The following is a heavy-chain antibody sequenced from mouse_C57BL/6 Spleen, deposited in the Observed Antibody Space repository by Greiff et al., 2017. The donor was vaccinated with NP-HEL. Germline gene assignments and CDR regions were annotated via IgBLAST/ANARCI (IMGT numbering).Heavy chain of an antibody. D-gene: IGHD1-1*01. CDR3: AITVDWYFDV. J-gene: IGHJ1*03. CDR1: GYTFTDYY. V-gene: IGHV1-26*01. Sequence: VQLQQSGPELVKPGASVKISCKASGYTFTDYYMNWVKQSHGKSLEWIGDINPNNGGTSYNQKFKGKATLTVDKSSSTAYMELRSLTSEDSAVYYCAITVDWYFDVWGTGTTVTVSS. CDR2: INPNNGGT.